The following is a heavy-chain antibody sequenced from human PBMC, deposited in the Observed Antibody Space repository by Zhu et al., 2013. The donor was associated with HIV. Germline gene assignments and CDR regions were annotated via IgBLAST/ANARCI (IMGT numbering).Heavy chain of an antibody. CDR2: VNPRDVTT. Sequence: QVQLVQSGADVKRPGAAVRVSCKASGYTLNNYYMHWVRQAPGQGLEWMGVVNPRDVTTTLAEKFQGRVTITRNTSISTVYMELRSLRSDDTAVYYCARMDKGSCTATTCPDWFDPWGQGTLVTVSS. CDR3: ARMDKGSCTATTCPDWFDP. J-gene: IGHJ5*02. CDR1: GYTLNNYY. V-gene: IGHV1-46*02. D-gene: IGHD2-8*02.